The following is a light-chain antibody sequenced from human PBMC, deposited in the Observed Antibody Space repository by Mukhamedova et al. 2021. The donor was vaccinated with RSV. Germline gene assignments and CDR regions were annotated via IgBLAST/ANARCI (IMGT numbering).Light chain of an antibody. Sequence: GERATLSCRASQSVSSSYLAWYQQKPGQAPRLLIYGASSRATGIPDRFSGSGSGTDSTLTISRLEPEDFAVYYCQQYGSSTWTFG. V-gene: IGKV3-20*01. J-gene: IGKJ1*01. CDR3: QQYGSSTWT. CDR2: GAS. CDR1: QSVSSSY.